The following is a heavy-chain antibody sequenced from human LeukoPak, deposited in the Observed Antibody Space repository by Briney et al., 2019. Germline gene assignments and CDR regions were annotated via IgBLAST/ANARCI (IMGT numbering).Heavy chain of an antibody. V-gene: IGHV3-23*01. J-gene: IGHJ4*02. D-gene: IGHD3-10*01. CDR3: AKDLNYGFDS. CDR1: GLTFSSYA. Sequence: PGGSLRLSCAASGLTFSSYAMSWVRLAPGKGLEWVSTVNGNGGHTYYADSVKGRFTISRDNSKNTLYLQMNSLRAEDTAVYYCAKDLNYGFDSWGQGTLVTVSS. CDR2: VNGNGGHT.